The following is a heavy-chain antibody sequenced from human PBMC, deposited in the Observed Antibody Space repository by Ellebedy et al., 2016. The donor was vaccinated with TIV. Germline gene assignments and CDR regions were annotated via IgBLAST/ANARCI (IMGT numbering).Heavy chain of an antibody. J-gene: IGHJ4*02. CDR2: SNHSGST. Sequence: MPSETLSLTCAVYGGSFSGSYWSWIRPPPGTGLEWTGESNHSGSTNYNPSLKSRVTVSVDTSKNQFSLKLSSVTAADTAVYYCARCPGDTAMVTCYFDYWGQGTLVTVSS. V-gene: IGHV4-34*01. D-gene: IGHD5-18*01. CDR3: ARCPGDTAMVTCYFDY. CDR1: GGSFSGSY.